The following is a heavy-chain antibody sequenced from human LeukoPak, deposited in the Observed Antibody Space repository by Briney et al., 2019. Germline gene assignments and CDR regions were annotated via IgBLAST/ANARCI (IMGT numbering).Heavy chain of an antibody. CDR3: ARVVDTAMVFGY. CDR1: GFTFSSYS. CDR2: ISSSDSYT. Sequence: GGSLRLSCAASGFTFSSYSMNWVRQAPGKGLEWVSSISSSDSYTYYADSVKGRFTISRDDAKNSLYLQMNSLRAEDTAVYYCARVVDTAMVFGYWGQGTLVTVSS. J-gene: IGHJ4*02. V-gene: IGHV3-21*06. D-gene: IGHD5-18*01.